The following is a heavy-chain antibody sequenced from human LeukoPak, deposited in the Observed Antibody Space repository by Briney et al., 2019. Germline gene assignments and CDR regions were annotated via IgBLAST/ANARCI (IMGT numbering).Heavy chain of an antibody. D-gene: IGHD3-22*01. Sequence: SETLSLTCTVSGGSIRSYYWSWIRQPAGKGLEWIGRIYTSGSTNYNPSLKSRVTMSVDTSKNQFSLKLSSVTAADTAVYYCARDYDYYDSSGYLGYWGQGTLVTVSS. V-gene: IGHV4-4*07. CDR2: IYTSGST. CDR3: ARDYDYYDSSGYLGY. CDR1: GGSIRSYY. J-gene: IGHJ4*02.